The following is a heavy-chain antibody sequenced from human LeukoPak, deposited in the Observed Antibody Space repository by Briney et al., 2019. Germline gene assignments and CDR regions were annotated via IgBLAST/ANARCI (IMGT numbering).Heavy chain of an antibody. D-gene: IGHD1-26*01. CDR3: ARDSFPTIVGGPNYFDY. Sequence: PGGSLRLSCAASRFTFSSYSMNWVRQAPGKGLEWVSSIISSSSYIYYADSVKGRFTISRDNAKNSLYLQMNSLRAEDTAVYYCARDSFPTIVGGPNYFDYWGQGTLVTVSS. V-gene: IGHV3-21*01. CDR2: IISSSSYI. CDR1: RFTFSSYS. J-gene: IGHJ4*02.